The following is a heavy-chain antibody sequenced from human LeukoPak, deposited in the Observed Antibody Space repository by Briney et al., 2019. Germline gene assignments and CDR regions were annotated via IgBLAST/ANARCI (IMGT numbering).Heavy chain of an antibody. J-gene: IGHJ4*02. V-gene: IGHV3-48*01. D-gene: IGHD3-10*01. Sequence: GGSLRHSCAASGFTFSSYSMNWVRQAPGKGLEWISYISSSNTIYYADSVKGRFTISRDNAKNSLYLQMNSLRAEDTAMYYCARGGHYWGQGTLVTVSS. CDR3: ARGGHY. CDR2: ISSSNTI. CDR1: GFTFSSYS.